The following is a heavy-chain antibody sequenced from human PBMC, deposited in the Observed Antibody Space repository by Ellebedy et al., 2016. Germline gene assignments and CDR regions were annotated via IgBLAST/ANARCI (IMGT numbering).Heavy chain of an antibody. CDR2: IYHSGST. Sequence: SETLSLTXAVSGGSISSSNWWSWVRQPPGKGLEWIGEIYHSGSTNYNPSLKSRVTISVDKSKNQFSLQLNSVTPEDTAVYYCARSGYITMIVAVIEGAFDIWGQGTMVTVSS. J-gene: IGHJ3*02. V-gene: IGHV4-4*02. D-gene: IGHD3-22*01. CDR1: GGSISSSNW. CDR3: ARSGYITMIVAVIEGAFDI.